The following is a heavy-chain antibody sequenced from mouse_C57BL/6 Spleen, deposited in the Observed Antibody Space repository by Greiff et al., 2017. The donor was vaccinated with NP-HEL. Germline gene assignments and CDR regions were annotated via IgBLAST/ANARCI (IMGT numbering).Heavy chain of an antibody. V-gene: IGHV1-81*01. D-gene: IGHD3-2*01. CDR1: GYTFTSYG. CDR3: ASLSDSSDAIDY. CDR2: IYPRSGNT. J-gene: IGHJ4*01. Sequence: VQLQQSGAELARPGASVKLSCKASGYTFTSYGISWVKQRTGQGLEWIGEIYPRSGNTYYNEKFKGKATLTADKSSSTAYMPLRSLTSEDSAVYFCASLSDSSDAIDYWGQGTSVTVSS.